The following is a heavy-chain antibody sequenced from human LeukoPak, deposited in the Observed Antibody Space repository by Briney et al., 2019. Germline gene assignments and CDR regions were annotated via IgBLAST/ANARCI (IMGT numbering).Heavy chain of an antibody. Sequence: GGSLRLSSAASGFTFSSYSMNWDSQAQRKGLEWVASISSSSSYIYYADSVKGRFTISRDNAKNSLYLQMNSLRAEDTAVYYCAALDWSPAYDAFDIWGQGTMVTVSS. CDR2: ISSSSSYI. D-gene: IGHD3-9*01. CDR1: GFTFSSYS. CDR3: AALDWSPAYDAFDI. J-gene: IGHJ3*02. V-gene: IGHV3-21*01.